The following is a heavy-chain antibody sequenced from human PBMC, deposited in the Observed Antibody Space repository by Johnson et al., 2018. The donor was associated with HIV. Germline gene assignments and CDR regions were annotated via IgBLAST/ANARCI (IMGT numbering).Heavy chain of an antibody. CDR1: GFTFGDYG. V-gene: IGHV3-20*04. CDR2: INWNGGST. J-gene: IGHJ3*02. CDR3: ARADRDSGTYHDAFDI. Sequence: VHLVESGGGLVQPGRSLRLSCAASGFTFGDYGMSWVRQVPGKGLEWVSGINWNGGSTGYADSVKGRFTLSRDNAKNSLYLQMNSLTVEDTASYYCARADRDSGTYHDAFDIWGQGTMVTVSS. D-gene: IGHD1-26*01.